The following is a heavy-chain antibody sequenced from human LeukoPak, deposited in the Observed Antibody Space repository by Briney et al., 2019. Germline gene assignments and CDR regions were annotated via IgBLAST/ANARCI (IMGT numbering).Heavy chain of an antibody. CDR1: GYSFKIYA. CDR2: ISTYDGDT. J-gene: IGHJ6*03. Sequence: ASVKVSCKTSGYSFKIYAISRVRQAPGQGLEWMGWISTYDGDTNYAQKVQGRVTMTTNTSTNTAYMELSSLRSEDTAVYYCARAPGVPAARNYYYYMDVWGKGTTVTVSS. V-gene: IGHV1-18*01. D-gene: IGHD2-2*01. CDR3: ARAPGVPAARNYYYYMDV.